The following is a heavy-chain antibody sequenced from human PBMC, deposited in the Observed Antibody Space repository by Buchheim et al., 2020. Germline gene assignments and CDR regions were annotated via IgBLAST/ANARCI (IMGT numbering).Heavy chain of an antibody. V-gene: IGHV7-4-1*02. CDR1: GYSFTSYG. Sequence: QVQLVQSGSELKKPGASVKVSCKAPGYSFTSYGMSWVRQAPGQGFEWMGWINTNTGNPTYAQGFTGRFVFSLDTSVSTAYLQISSLKAEDTAVYYCARVASIFGVVIKWYFDYWGQGTL. CDR2: INTNTGNP. J-gene: IGHJ4*02. D-gene: IGHD3-3*01. CDR3: ARVASIFGVVIKWYFDY.